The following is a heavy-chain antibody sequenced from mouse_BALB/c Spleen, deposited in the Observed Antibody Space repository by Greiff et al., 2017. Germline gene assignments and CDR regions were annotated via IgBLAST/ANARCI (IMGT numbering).Heavy chain of an antibody. J-gene: IGHJ3*01. D-gene: IGHD1-2*01. Sequence: EVKLVESGGGLVQPGGSLKLSCAASGFTFSSYGMSWVRQTPDKRLELVATINSNGGSTYYPDSVKGRFTISRDNAKNTLYLQMSSLKSEDTAMYYFARDQGVLRPLDYWGQGTLVTVSA. CDR2: INSNGGST. CDR1: GFTFSSYG. V-gene: IGHV5-6-3*01. CDR3: ARDQGVLRPLDY.